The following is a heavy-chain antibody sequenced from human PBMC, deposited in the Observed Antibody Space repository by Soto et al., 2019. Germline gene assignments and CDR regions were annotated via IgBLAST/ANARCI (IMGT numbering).Heavy chain of an antibody. CDR3: AREKVRYFDWLSNYGMDV. J-gene: IGHJ6*02. V-gene: IGHV1-3*01. D-gene: IGHD3-9*01. CDR1: GYTFTSYA. Sequence: ALVKVSCKASGYTFTSYAMHWVRQAPGQRLEWMGWINAGNGNTKYSQKFQGRVTVTRDTSASTAYMELSSLRSEDTAVYYCAREKVRYFDWLSNYGMDVWGQGTTVTVSS. CDR2: INAGNGNT.